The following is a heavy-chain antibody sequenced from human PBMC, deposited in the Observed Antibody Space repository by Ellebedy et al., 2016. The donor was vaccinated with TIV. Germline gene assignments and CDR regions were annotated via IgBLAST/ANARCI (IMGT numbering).Heavy chain of an antibody. J-gene: IGHJ4*02. CDR3: ARGFRYGSGRWPLDH. Sequence: AASVKVSCKASGSTLMSYGICWVRQAPGQGLEWMGWVSPYDGNTNYAQKFQGRVTMTIDTSTSTGYMELRSLRSDDPAVYYCARGFRYGSGRWPLDHWGQGTLVTVSS. CDR1: GSTLMSYG. D-gene: IGHD4-23*01. CDR2: VSPYDGNT. V-gene: IGHV1-18*01.